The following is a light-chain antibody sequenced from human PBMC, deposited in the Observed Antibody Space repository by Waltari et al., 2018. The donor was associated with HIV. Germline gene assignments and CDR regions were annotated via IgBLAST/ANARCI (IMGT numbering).Light chain of an antibody. V-gene: IGLV3-9*01. CDR1: NIESKH. CDR2: RGT. CDR3: QVWDSRSWV. J-gene: IGLJ3*02. Sequence: SYELTQPLSVSVAPGQTATITCGGDNIESKHVHWYQQKPGQAPVLVLFRGTNRASWIPERFSGSNSGSTATLTISKAQAGDEADYYCQVWDSRSWVFGGGTKLTVL.